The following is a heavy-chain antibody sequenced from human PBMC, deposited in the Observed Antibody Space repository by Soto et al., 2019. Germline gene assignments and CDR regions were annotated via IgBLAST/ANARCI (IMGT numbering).Heavy chain of an antibody. CDR3: ARWLIQLDERWFDY. V-gene: IGHV3-11*01. J-gene: IGHJ4*02. CDR2: ISSSGSTI. Sequence: QVQLVESGGGLVKPGGSLRLSCAASGFTFSDYYMSWIRQAPGKGLEWVAYISSSGSTIYYAESVKGRFTISRDNAKNSLCLQMNSLRAEDTAVYYCARWLIQLDERWFDYWGQGTLVTVAS. CDR1: GFTFSDYY. D-gene: IGHD5-18*01.